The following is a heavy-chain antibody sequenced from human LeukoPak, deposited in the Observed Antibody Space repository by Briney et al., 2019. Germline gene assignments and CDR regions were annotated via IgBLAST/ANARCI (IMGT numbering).Heavy chain of an antibody. CDR2: FFQSHKS. Sequence: PSETLSLTCAISGHSTTRGYYWAWFRQSPGKGLEWIATFFQSHKSFYNAALESRVTMSLDTSKGQFSLNLTSVTAADTAVYSCARVLSFPYPLDSWGRGTQVTVSS. V-gene: IGHV4-38-2*01. CDR1: GHSTTRGYY. J-gene: IGHJ4*02. CDR3: ARVLSFPYPLDS. D-gene: IGHD2/OR15-2a*01.